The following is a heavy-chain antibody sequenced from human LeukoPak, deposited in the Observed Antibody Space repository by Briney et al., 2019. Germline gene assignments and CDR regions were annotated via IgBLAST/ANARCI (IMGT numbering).Heavy chain of an antibody. Sequence: PGGSLRLSCAASGFTFSSYSMNWVRQAPGKGLEWVSYISSSSSTIYYADSVKGRFTISRDNAKNSLYLQMNSLRAEDTAVYYCARGENKYSYGYPPDYWGQGTLVTVSS. CDR2: ISSSSSTI. CDR1: GFTFSSYS. CDR3: ARGENKYSYGYPPDY. V-gene: IGHV3-48*01. D-gene: IGHD5-18*01. J-gene: IGHJ4*02.